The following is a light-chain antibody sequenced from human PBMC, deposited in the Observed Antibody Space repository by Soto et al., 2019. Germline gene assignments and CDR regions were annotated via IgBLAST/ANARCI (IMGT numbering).Light chain of an antibody. CDR1: QSVSSY. CDR3: QQLSNWPPLT. J-gene: IGKJ4*01. CDR2: DAS. Sequence: EIVLTQSPATLSFSPGERATLSCRASQSVSSYLAWYQQKPGQAPRLLIYDASNRATGIPARFSGSGSGTDFTLTISSLEPEDFAVYYCQQLSNWPPLTFGGGTKVELK. V-gene: IGKV3-11*01.